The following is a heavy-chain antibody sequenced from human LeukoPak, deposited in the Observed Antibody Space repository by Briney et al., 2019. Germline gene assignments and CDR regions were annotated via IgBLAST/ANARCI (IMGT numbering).Heavy chain of an antibody. D-gene: IGHD6-13*01. CDR3: AKEDAAAAGKAPFDY. CDR2: ISWNSGSI. CDR1: GFTFDDYA. J-gene: IGHJ4*02. Sequence: PGRSLRLSCAASGFTFDDYAMPWVRHAPGKGLEWVSGISWNSGSIGYADSVKGRFTTSRDNAKNSLYLQMNSLRAEDTALYYCAKEDAAAAGKAPFDYWGQGTLVTVSS. V-gene: IGHV3-9*01.